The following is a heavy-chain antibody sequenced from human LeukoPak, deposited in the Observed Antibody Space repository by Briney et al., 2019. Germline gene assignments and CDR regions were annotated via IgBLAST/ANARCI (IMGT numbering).Heavy chain of an antibody. V-gene: IGHV4-4*02. J-gene: IGHJ6*03. Sequence: PSETLSLTCAVSGGSMSSTNWWTWVRQPPGKGLEWIGEINHSGSTNYNPSLKSRVTISVDTSKNQFSLKLSSVTAADTAVYYCARHSRGYYYMDVWGKGTTVTISS. CDR1: GGSMSSTNW. CDR2: INHSGST. D-gene: IGHD1-26*01. CDR3: ARHSRGYYYMDV.